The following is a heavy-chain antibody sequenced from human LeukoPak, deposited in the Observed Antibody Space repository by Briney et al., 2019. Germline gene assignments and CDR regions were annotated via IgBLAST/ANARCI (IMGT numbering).Heavy chain of an antibody. Sequence: GGTLRLSCAASGFTFSIFGMSWVRQAPGKGLEWLSAITGSGDSTYYADSVKGRFIISRDNSKNTVYLQMNSLRAEDTAVYYCAKDSSADYCGGDAFDIWGPGTMVTVSS. V-gene: IGHV3-23*01. CDR1: GFTFSIFG. D-gene: IGHD3-22*01. J-gene: IGHJ3*02. CDR3: AKDSSADYCGGDAFDI. CDR2: ITGSGDST.